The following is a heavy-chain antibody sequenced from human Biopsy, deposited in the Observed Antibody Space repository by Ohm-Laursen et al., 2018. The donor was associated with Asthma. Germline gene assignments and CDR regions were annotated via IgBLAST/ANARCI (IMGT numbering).Heavy chain of an antibody. CDR2: ISFDGTNR. D-gene: IGHD1-26*01. Sequence: SLRLSCAASGFSFSNYGMHWVRQAPGKGLDWVAVISFDGTNRDYTDSVKGRFTFSRDNSKNTLYLQMNSLRAEDSAVYYCARDFGCGSYFVGTTFDYWGQGALVTVSS. V-gene: IGHV3-30*03. CDR1: GFSFSNYG. CDR3: ARDFGCGSYFVGTTFDY. J-gene: IGHJ4*02.